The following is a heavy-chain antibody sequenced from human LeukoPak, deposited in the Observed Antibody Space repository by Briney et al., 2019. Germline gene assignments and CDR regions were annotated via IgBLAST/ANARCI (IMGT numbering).Heavy chain of an antibody. CDR2: IYTSGST. D-gene: IGHD6-19*01. J-gene: IGHJ4*02. CDR1: GGSISSGSYY. Sequence: SETLSLTCTVSGGSISSGSYYWSWIRQPAGKGLEWIGRIYTSGSTNYNPSLKSRVTISVDTSKNQFSLKLSSVTAADTAVYYCARRGSSPGYSSGRGPFGYWGQGTLVTVSS. CDR3: ARRGSSPGYSSGRGPFGY. V-gene: IGHV4-61*02.